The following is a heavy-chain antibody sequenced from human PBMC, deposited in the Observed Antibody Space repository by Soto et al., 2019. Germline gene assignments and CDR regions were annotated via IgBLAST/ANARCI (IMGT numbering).Heavy chain of an antibody. CDR1: GYSFTSYW. CDR3: GRGADSTLGYCSGGSGLAPGFFDF. D-gene: IGHD2-15*01. V-gene: IGHV5-51*01. J-gene: IGHJ4*02. CDR2: IYPGDSDT. Sequence: GESLKISCKGSGYSFTSYWIGWVRQMPGKGLEWMGIIYPGDSDTRYSPSFQGQVTISADKSISTAYLQWSSLKASDTAMYYCGRGADSTLGYCSGGSGLAPGFFDFWGQGTLVTVSS.